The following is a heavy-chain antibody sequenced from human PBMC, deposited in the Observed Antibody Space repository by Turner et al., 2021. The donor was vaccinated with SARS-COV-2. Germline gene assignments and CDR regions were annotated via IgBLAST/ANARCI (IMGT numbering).Heavy chain of an antibody. CDR2: ISWNSGSI. J-gene: IGHJ4*02. V-gene: IGHV3-9*01. D-gene: IGHD4-17*01. CDR1: GFTFDDYA. CDR3: AKDIGSGYGDYFDY. Sequence: VQLVASGGGVVQPGRSLRLSCAASGFTFDDYAMHWVRQAPGKGLEWVSGISWNSGSIGYADSVKGRFTISRDNAKNSLYLQMNSLRAEDTALYYCAKDIGSGYGDYFDYWGQGTLVTVSS.